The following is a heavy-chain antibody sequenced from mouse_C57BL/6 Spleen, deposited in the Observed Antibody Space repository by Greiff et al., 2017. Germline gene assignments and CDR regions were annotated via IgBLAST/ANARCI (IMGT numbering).Heavy chain of an antibody. V-gene: IGHV3-6*01. CDR1: GYSITSGYY. J-gene: IGHJ2*01. Sequence: VQLKESGPGLVKPSQSLSLTCSVTGYSITSGYYWNWIRQFPGNKLEWMGYISYDGSNNYNPSLKNRISITRDTSKNQFFLKLNSVTTEDTATYYWASYYGSPLDCWGQGTTLTVSS. CDR2: ISYDGSN. D-gene: IGHD1-1*01. CDR3: ASYYGSPLDC.